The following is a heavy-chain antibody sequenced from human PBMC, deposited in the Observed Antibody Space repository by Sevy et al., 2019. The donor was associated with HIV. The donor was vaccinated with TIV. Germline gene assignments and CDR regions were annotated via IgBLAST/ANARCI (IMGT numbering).Heavy chain of an antibody. J-gene: IGHJ4*02. Sequence: SDTLSLTCAVYGGSFSGYYWSWIRQPPGKGLEWIGEINHSGSTNYNPSLKSRVTISVDPSKNQFSLKLSSVTAADTAVYYCARVVDTAMVIDYWGQGTLVTVSS. V-gene: IGHV4-34*01. CDR1: GGSFSGYY. D-gene: IGHD5-18*01. CDR2: INHSGST. CDR3: ARVVDTAMVIDY.